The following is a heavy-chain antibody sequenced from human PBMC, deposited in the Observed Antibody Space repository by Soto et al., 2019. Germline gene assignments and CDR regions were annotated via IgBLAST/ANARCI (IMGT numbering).Heavy chain of an antibody. CDR1: GFTFSDYD. D-gene: IGHD2-2*01. J-gene: IGHJ2*01. V-gene: IGHV3-13*04. Sequence: EVQLVESGGGLVQPGGSLRLSCAASGFTFSDYDIHWVRQVTGKGLEWVSGIGTAGDTHYPGSVKGRFTISRENAKNSLYLHMNSLTAGDTAVYYCAKEPPVPGTWYFDLWGRGTLVTVSS. CDR2: IGTAGDT. CDR3: AKEPPVPGTWYFDL.